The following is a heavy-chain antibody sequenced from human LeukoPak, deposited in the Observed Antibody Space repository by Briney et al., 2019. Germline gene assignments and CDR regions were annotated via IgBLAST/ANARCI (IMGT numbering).Heavy chain of an antibody. CDR3: AREYTMIVVVSGYFDY. Sequence: ASVKVSCKASGYTFTGYYMHWVRQAPGQGLEWMGWINPNSGGTNYAQKFQGRVTMTRDTSISPAYMELSRLRSDDTAVYYCAREYTMIVVVSGYFDYWGQGTLVTVSS. J-gene: IGHJ4*02. D-gene: IGHD3-22*01. V-gene: IGHV1-2*02. CDR2: INPNSGGT. CDR1: GYTFTGYY.